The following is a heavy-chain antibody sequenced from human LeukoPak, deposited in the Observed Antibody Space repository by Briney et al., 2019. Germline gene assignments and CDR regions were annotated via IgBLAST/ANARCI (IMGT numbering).Heavy chain of an antibody. CDR1: GGTFSSYA. J-gene: IGHJ6*02. CDR2: IIPIFGTA. Sequence: SVKVSCKASGGTFSSYAISWVRPAPGQGLEWMGGIIPIFGTANYAQKFQGRVTITADESTSTAYMELSSLRSEDTAVYYCASPRTSGYYYGGRGVHHYYYYYGMDVWGQGTTVTVSS. D-gene: IGHD3-22*01. CDR3: ASPRTSGYYYGGRGVHHYYYYYGMDV. V-gene: IGHV1-69*01.